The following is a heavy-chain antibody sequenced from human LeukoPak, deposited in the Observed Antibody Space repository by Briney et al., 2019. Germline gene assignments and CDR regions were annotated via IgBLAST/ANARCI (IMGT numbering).Heavy chain of an antibody. CDR1: GFTFSNAW. D-gene: IGHD2-2*01. J-gene: IGHJ5*02. CDR3: TTLSYAAAPT. V-gene: IGHV3-15*01. Sequence: GGSLRLSCAASGFTFSNAWMSWVRQAPGKGLEWVSRVRSETDGGTTDYAAPVQGRFTISRDDSKNTLYLQMNSLETDDTAVYYCTTLSYAAAPTWGQGTLVTVSS. CDR2: VRSETDGGTT.